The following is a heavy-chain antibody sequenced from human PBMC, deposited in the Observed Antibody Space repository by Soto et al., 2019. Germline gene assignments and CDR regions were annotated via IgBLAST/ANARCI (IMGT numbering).Heavy chain of an antibody. V-gene: IGHV3-11*01. CDR2: ISGNVAII. D-gene: IGHD6-25*01. CDR3: AGGGDADLRTDFDY. J-gene: IGHJ4*02. Sequence: PGRSLRLSCAPSGFTFSAYYIHWIRRAPRKGLEGMSYISGNVAIIKYSASARGRFAISRDNAENPGHWEMERQMAEDTALSYHAGGGDADLRTDFDYWGRGTLVTVSS. CDR1: GFTFSAYY.